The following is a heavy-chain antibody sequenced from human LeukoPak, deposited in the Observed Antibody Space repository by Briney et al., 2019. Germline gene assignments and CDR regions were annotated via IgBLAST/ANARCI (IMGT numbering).Heavy chain of an antibody. V-gene: IGHV3-21*01. D-gene: IGHD3-16*01. CDR3: ARDGAVGPYFDY. Sequence: GGSLRLSCAASGFTFSSYSMNWVRQAPGKGLEWVSSISSSSSYIYYADSVKGRFTISRDNAKNSLYLQMNSLRAEDTAVYYWARDGAVGPYFDYWGQGALVTVSS. CDR2: ISSSSSYI. J-gene: IGHJ4*02. CDR1: GFTFSSYS.